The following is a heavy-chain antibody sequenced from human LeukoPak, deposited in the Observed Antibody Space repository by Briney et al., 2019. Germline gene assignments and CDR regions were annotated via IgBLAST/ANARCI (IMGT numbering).Heavy chain of an antibody. Sequence: ASVKVSCKASGYTFTIYSMNWVRQAPGQGLEWMGWINTNTGNPTYAQGFTGRFVFSLDTSVSTAYLQISSLKAEDTAVYYCARDHLSGYDSSGFLFYWGQRTLVTVSS. CDR2: INTNTGNP. CDR3: ARDHLSGYDSSGFLFY. D-gene: IGHD3-22*01. V-gene: IGHV7-4-1*02. CDR1: GYTFTIYS. J-gene: IGHJ4*02.